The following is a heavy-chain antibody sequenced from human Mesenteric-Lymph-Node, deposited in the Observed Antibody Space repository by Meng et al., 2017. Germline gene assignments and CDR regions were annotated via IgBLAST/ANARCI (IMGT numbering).Heavy chain of an antibody. CDR1: GFTFSSYA. J-gene: IGHJ4*02. CDR3: ARDPDSYGYVKLFDY. Sequence: GESLKISCAASGFTFSSYAMHWVRQAPGKGLEWVAVISYDGSNKYYADSVKGRFTISRDNSKNTLYLQMNSLRAEVTAVYYCARDPDSYGYVKLFDYWGQGTLVTVSS. V-gene: IGHV3-30*04. CDR2: ISYDGSNK. D-gene: IGHD5-18*01.